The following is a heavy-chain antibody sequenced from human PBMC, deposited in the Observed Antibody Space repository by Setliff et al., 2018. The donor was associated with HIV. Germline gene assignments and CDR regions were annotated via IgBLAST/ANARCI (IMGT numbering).Heavy chain of an antibody. CDR3: AREPPRRRGTVTGDY. CDR1: GYTFTSYY. D-gene: IGHD4-17*01. Sequence: ASVKVSCKASGYTFTSYYMHWVRQAPGQGLEWMGIINPSGGSTSYAQNFQGRVTMTRDTFTSTVYMELIRLRSDDTAVYYCAREPPRRRGTVTGDYWGHGTLVTVSS. CDR2: INPSGGST. J-gene: IGHJ4*01. V-gene: IGHV1-46*01.